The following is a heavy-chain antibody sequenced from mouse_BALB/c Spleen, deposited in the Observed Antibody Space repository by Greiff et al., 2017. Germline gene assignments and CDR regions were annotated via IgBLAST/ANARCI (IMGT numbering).Heavy chain of an antibody. D-gene: IGHD6-1*01. J-gene: IGHJ3*01. V-gene: IGHV6-6*02. CDR1: GFTFSNYW. CDR2: IRLKSNNYAT. CDR3: TPGGGPRSWFAY. Sequence: EVMLVESGGGLVQPGGSMKLSCVASGFTFSNYWMNWVRQSPEKGLEWVAEIRLKSNNYATHYAESVKGRFTISRDDSKSSVYLQMNNLRAEDTGIYYCTPGGGPRSWFAYWGQGTLVTVSA.